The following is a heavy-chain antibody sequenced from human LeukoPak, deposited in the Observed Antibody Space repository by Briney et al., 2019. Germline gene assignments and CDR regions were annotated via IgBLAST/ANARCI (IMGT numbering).Heavy chain of an antibody. CDR3: ARAVQQLVHGGGAFDY. D-gene: IGHD6-13*01. Sequence: GGSLRLSCAASGFTFSSYDMHWVRQATGKGLEWVSAIGTAGDTYYPGSVKGRFTISRENAKNSLYLQMNSLRAGDTAVYYCARAVQQLVHGGGAFDYWGQGTLVTVSS. J-gene: IGHJ4*02. CDR2: IGTAGDT. CDR1: GFTFSSYD. V-gene: IGHV3-13*01.